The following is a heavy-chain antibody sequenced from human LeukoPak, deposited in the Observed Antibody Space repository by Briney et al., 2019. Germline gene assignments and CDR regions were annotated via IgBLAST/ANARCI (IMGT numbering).Heavy chain of an antibody. CDR1: GGSISSYY. V-gene: IGHV4-4*07. D-gene: IGHD1-26*01. Sequence: SETLSLTCTVSGGSISSYYWSWIRQPAGKGLEWIGRIYTSGSTNYNPSLKSRVTMSVDTSKNQFSLKLSSVTAADTAAYYCARDYAGAGVGSAFDIWGQGTMVTVSS. CDR2: IYTSGST. CDR3: ARDYAGAGVGSAFDI. J-gene: IGHJ3*02.